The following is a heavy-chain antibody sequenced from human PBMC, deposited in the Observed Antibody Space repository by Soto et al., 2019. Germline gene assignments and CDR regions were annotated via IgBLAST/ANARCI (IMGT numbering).Heavy chain of an antibody. CDR3: ARDGQGVFLHY. D-gene: IGHD3-16*01. V-gene: IGHV1-18*01. CDR2: ISADNGNT. J-gene: IGHJ4*02. CDR1: GYTFTSYG. Sequence: QVQLVQSGAEVKKPGASVKVSCKASGYTFTSYGISWVRQAPGQGLEWMGWISADNGNTNYAQKLQGRVTMTRDTSTSPAYMELRRPRSADPAVYYCARDGQGVFLHYWGQGTLVTVSS.